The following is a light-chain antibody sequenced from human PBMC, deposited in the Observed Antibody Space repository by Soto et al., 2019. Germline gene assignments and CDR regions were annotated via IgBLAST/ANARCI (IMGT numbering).Light chain of an antibody. Sequence: DIQMTQSPSSLSASVGDRVTITCRASQAINNFLAWYQQKPGKVPKLLIYAASTLQSGVPSRFSGSGSGTDFTLTISSLQPEDVATYYCQKYNIAPFTFGPGTQVDIK. CDR3: QKYNIAPFT. V-gene: IGKV1-27*01. J-gene: IGKJ3*01. CDR2: AAS. CDR1: QAINNF.